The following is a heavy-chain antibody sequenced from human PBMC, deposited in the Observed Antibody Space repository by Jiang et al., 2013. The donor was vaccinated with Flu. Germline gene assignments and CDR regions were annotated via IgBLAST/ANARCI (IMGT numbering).Heavy chain of an antibody. Sequence: VQLVESGGGLVQPSGVPETLLCSLWIPTFSSYAMSWVRQAPGKGLEWVSAISGSGGSTYYADSVKGRFTISRDNSKNTLYLQMNSLRAEDTAVYYCAKAGEYQLLPYNWFDPVGPGNPGHRLL. D-gene: IGHD2-2*01. CDR3: AKAGEYQLLPYNWFDP. J-gene: IGHJ5*02. CDR2: ISGSGGST. V-gene: IGHV3-23*04. CDR1: IPTFSSYA.